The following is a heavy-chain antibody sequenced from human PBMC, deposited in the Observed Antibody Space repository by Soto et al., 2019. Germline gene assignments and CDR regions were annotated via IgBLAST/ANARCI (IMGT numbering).Heavy chain of an antibody. CDR1: GFTFSDHY. CDR3: ARDLPNLPGEAL. CDR2: TRNKANSYNT. J-gene: IGHJ4*02. D-gene: IGHD3-16*01. V-gene: IGHV3-72*01. Sequence: PGGSLRLSCAASGFTFSDHYMDWVRQAPGKGLEWVGRTRNKANSYNTEYAASVKGRFTTSRDDSKNSLYLQMNSLKTEDTAVYYCARDLPNLPGEALWGQGALVTVSS.